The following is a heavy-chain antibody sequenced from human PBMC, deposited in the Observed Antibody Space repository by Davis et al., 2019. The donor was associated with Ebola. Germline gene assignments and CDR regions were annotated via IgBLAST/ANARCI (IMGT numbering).Heavy chain of an antibody. CDR3: ARFYGDYGYYYGMDV. D-gene: IGHD4-17*01. CDR2: INPSGGST. J-gene: IGHJ6*02. Sequence: AASVKVSCKASGYTFTSYYMHWVRQAPGQGLEWMGIINPSGGSTSYAQKFQGRVTMTRDTSTSTVYMELSSLRSEDTAMYYCARFYGDYGYYYGMDVWGQGTTVTVSS. CDR1: GYTFTSYY. V-gene: IGHV1-46*01.